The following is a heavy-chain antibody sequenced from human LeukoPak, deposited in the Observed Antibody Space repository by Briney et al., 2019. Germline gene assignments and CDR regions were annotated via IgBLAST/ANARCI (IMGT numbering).Heavy chain of an antibody. V-gene: IGHV3-7*01. J-gene: IGHJ4*02. CDR2: IKQDGSEK. CDR1: GYTFSRYW. CDR3: ASERVRHPDY. Sequence: GGSLRLSCAASGYTFSRYWMSWGREAPGGGRECVANIKQDGSEKYYVDSVKGRFTISRDNAKNSLYLQMNSLRAEDTAVYYCASERVRHPDYWGQGTLVTVSS. D-gene: IGHD1-1*01.